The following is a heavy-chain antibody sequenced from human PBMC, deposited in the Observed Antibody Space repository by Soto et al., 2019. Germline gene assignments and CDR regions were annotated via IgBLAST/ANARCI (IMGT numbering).Heavy chain of an antibody. V-gene: IGHV3-30-3*01. Sequence: QVQLVESGGGVVQPGRSLRLSCAASGFMFRNHAMHWVRQAPGKGLDWVSVISFDGANEFYAESVKGRFTISRDNSKNTLYLQMNSLRAEDTAVYYCARDAVDVTKMVYVSPIDYWGQGTLVTVSS. CDR2: ISFDGANE. CDR3: ARDAVDVTKMVYVSPIDY. J-gene: IGHJ4*02. CDR1: GFMFRNHA. D-gene: IGHD2-8*01.